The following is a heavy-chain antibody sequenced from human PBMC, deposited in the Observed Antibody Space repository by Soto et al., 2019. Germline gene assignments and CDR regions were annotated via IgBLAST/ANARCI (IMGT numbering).Heavy chain of an antibody. D-gene: IGHD3-10*01. V-gene: IGHV3-33*01. CDR1: GFTFSSYG. CDR2: IWYDGSNK. J-gene: IGHJ6*02. CDR3: ARGRGGMIYYYYGMDV. Sequence: GGSLRLSCAASGFTFSSYGMHWVRQAPGKGLEWVAVIWYDGSNKYYADSVKGRFTISRDNSKNTLYLQMNSLRAEDTAVYYCARGRGGMIYYYYGMDVWGQGTTVTVSS.